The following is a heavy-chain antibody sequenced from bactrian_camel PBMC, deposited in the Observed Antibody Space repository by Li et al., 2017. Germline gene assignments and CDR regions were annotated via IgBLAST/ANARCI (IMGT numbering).Heavy chain of an antibody. J-gene: IGHJ4*01. CDR1: RWDYNTYC. D-gene: IGHD3*01. Sequence: QLVESGGDSVQTGGSLTLSCAASRWDYNTYCMGWFRQAPGKEREGVASIVTRGGSTYYADSVKGRFTISEDNAKNTVYLHRTASNLRTLPCTTVRRVQRSVRHCSRPGIITGARGPRSPSP. CDR2: IVTRGGST. CDR3: RRVQRSVRHCSRPGIIT. V-gene: IGHV3S25*01.